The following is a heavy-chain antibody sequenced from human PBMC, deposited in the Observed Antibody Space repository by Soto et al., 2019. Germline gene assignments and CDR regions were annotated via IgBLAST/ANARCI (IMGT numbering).Heavy chain of an antibody. CDR1: GFTFSSYG. Sequence: QVQLVESGGGVVQPGRSLRLSCAASGFTFSSYGMHWVRQAPGKGLEWVAVISYDGSNKYYADSVKGRFTICRDNSKNTLYLQMNSLRAEDTAVYYCAKDPLRGSSYYYGMDVWGQGTTVTVSS. V-gene: IGHV3-30*18. J-gene: IGHJ6*02. CDR3: AKDPLRGSSYYYGMDV. D-gene: IGHD3-10*01. CDR2: ISYDGSNK.